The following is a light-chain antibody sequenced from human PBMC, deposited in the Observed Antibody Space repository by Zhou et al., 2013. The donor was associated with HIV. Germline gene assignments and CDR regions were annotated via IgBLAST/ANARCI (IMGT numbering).Light chain of an antibody. CDR3: QQFDTSPQT. CDR1: QSISYY. CDR2: GAS. V-gene: IGKV3-20*01. Sequence: EIVLTQSPATLSLSPGERATLSCRASQSISYYLAWYQQRPGQAPRLLIYGASSRATGIPDRFSGSGSGTDFTLTISRLEPEDFAVYYCQQFDTSPQTFGQGTKVEIK. J-gene: IGKJ1*01.